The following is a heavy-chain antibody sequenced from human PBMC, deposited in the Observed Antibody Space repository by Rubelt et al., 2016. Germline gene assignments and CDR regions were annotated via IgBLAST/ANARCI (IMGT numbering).Heavy chain of an antibody. V-gene: IGHV4-39*01. CDR3: ARRRGYGGVY. CDR1: GGSISSSSYY. D-gene: IGHD5-12*01. Sequence: QVRLQQWGAGLLKPSETLSLTCTVSGGSISSSSYYWGWIRQPPGKGLEWIGSIYYSGSTYYNPSLKSRVTISVDTSKNQFSLKLSSVTAADTAVYYCARRRGYGGVYWGQGTLVTVSS. J-gene: IGHJ4*02. CDR2: IYYSGST.